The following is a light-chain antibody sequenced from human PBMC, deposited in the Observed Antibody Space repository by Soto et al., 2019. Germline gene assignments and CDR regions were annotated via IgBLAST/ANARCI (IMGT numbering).Light chain of an antibody. Sequence: DIVMTQSPDSLPVSLGERATINCKSSQSVLYSSNSKNYLAWYQQKPGQPPKLLIYWASTRESGVPDRFSGSGSDTDFTLTISSLQAEDVAVYYCQQYYTTPPTFGQGTKVEIK. CDR2: WAS. CDR1: QSVLYSSNSKNY. J-gene: IGKJ1*01. V-gene: IGKV4-1*01. CDR3: QQYYTTPPT.